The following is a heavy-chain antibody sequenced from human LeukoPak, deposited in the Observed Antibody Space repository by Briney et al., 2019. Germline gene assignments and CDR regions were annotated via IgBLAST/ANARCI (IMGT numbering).Heavy chain of an antibody. CDR1: GYTFTSYG. Sequence: ASVKVSCKASGYTFTSYGISWVRQAPGQGLEWMGWISAYNGNTNYAQKLQGRVTITTDESTSTAYMELSSLRSEDTAVYYCAREGSGYSYGYGSWGQGTLVTVSS. CDR2: ISAYNGNT. V-gene: IGHV1-18*01. D-gene: IGHD5-18*01. CDR3: AREGSGYSYGYGS. J-gene: IGHJ4*02.